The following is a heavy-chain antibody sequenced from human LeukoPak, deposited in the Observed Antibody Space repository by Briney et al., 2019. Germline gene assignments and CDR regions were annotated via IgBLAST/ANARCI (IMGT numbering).Heavy chain of an antibody. J-gene: IGHJ4*02. CDR1: GFTFSSYS. V-gene: IGHV3-21*01. D-gene: IGHD3-10*01. CDR3: ARGYIRWFGELPALDY. Sequence: PGGSLRLSCAASGFTFSSYSMNWVRQAPGKGLEWVSSISSSSSYIYYADSVKGRFTISRDNAKNSLYLQMNSLRAEDTAVYYCARGYIRWFGELPALDYWGQGTLVTVSS. CDR2: ISSSSSYI.